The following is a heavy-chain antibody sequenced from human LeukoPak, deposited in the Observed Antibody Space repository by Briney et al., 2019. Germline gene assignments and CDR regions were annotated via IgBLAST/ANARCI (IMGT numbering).Heavy chain of an antibody. D-gene: IGHD3-22*01. V-gene: IGHV4-61*02. CDR1: GGSISSGSYY. CDR3: AREWGYYDSSGYYYSNVLYDY. J-gene: IGHJ4*02. Sequence: SQTLSLTCTVSGGSISSGSYYWSWIRQPAGKGLEWIGRIYTSGSTNYNPSLKSRVTISVDTSKNQFSLKLSSVTAADTAVYYCAREWGYYDSSGYYYSNVLYDYWGQGTLVTVSS. CDR2: IYTSGST.